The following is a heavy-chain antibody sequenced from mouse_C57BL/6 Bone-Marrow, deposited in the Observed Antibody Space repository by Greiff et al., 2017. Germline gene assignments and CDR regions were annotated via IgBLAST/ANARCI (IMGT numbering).Heavy chain of an antibody. J-gene: IGHJ3*01. CDR2: IDPENGDT. Sequence: VQLQQSGAELVRPGASVKLSCTASGFNIKDDYMHWVKQRPEQGLEWIGWIDPENGDTEYASKFQGKATITADTSSNTAYLQLSSLTSEDTAVYYCTTGLYGSSSWFAYWGQGTLVTVSA. V-gene: IGHV14-4*01. CDR3: TTGLYGSSSWFAY. D-gene: IGHD1-1*01. CDR1: GFNIKDDY.